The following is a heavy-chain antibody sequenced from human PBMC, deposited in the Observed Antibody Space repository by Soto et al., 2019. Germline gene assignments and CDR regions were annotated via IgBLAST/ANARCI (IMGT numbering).Heavy chain of an antibody. J-gene: IGHJ4*02. CDR1: GFTFSSYG. V-gene: IGHV3-30*18. CDR3: AKDRRAVAGPLFY. Sequence: QVQLVESGGGVVQPGRSLRLSCAASGFTFSSYGMHWVRQAPGKGLEWVAVISYDGSNKYYADSVKGRFTISRDNSKNTRYLQMNSLRAEDTAVYYCAKDRRAVAGPLFYWGQGTLVTVSS. CDR2: ISYDGSNK. D-gene: IGHD6-19*01.